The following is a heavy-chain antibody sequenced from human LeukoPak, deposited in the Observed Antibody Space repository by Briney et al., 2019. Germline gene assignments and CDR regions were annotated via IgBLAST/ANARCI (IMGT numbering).Heavy chain of an antibody. V-gene: IGHV1-2*02. CDR3: ARGYSPSVRTTGNDY. Sequence: GASVRVSCKASGYTFTDYYMHWVRQAPGQGLEWMGWINPNSGGTNYAQKFQGRVAMTRDTSINTAYLDLYSLRSEDTAVYYCARGYSPSVRTTGNDYWGQGTLVTVSS. D-gene: IGHD1-1*01. CDR1: GYTFTDYY. CDR2: INPNSGGT. J-gene: IGHJ4*02.